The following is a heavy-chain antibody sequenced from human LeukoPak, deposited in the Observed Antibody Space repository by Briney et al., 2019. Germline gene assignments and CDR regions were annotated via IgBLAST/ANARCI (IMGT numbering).Heavy chain of an antibody. V-gene: IGHV3-74*01. CDR1: GFTFSSYW. CDR2: INSDGSTV. Sequence: PGGSLRLSCVASGFTFSSYWMHWVRQAPGEGLVWVSRINSDGSTVTYADSVKGRFTISRDNAKNTLYLQMNSLRAEDTAVYHCARIRAGGFDYWGQGTLVTVSS. J-gene: IGHJ4*02. CDR3: ARIRAGGFDY. D-gene: IGHD2-8*02.